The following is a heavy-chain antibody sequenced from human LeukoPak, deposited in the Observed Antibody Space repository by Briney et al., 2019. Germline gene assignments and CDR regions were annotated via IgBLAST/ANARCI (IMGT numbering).Heavy chain of an antibody. V-gene: IGHV3-30-3*01. Sequence: GGSLRLSCAASGFTFSSYAMHWVRQAPGKGLEWVAVISYDGSNKYYADSVKGRFTISRDNSKNTLYLQMNSLRAEDTAVYYCARDYYDSSGYHVYWGQGTLVTVSS. D-gene: IGHD3-22*01. CDR3: ARDYYDSSGYHVY. CDR1: GFTFSSYA. CDR2: ISYDGSNK. J-gene: IGHJ4*02.